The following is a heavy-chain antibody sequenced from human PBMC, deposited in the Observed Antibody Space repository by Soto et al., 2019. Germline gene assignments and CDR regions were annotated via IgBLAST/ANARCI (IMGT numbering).Heavy chain of an antibody. CDR2: IIPILGIA. D-gene: IGHD4-17*01. V-gene: IGHV1-69*02. CDR1: GGTFSSYT. Sequence: QVQLVQSGAEVKKPGSSVKVSCKASGGTFSSYTISWVRQAPGQGLEWMGRIIPILGIANYAQKFQGRVTITADKSTSTAYMELSSLRSEDTGVYYCARGSMTTEGRGLHGGMDVWGQGTTVTVSS. CDR3: ARGSMTTEGRGLHGGMDV. J-gene: IGHJ6*02.